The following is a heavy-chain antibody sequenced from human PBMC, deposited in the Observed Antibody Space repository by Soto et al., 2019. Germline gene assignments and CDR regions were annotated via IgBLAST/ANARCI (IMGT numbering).Heavy chain of an antibody. CDR3: ARERTARSGYYH. V-gene: IGHV4-4*08. D-gene: IGHD3-3*01. CDR1: GGSISRDY. CDR2: IYASGST. J-gene: IGHJ4*02. Sequence: PSETLSLTCTVSGGSISRDYWSWIRQPPGEGLEWIGYIYASGSTSYNPSLKSRVSISPDTSKNQISLRLRSVTAGDTAVYYCARERTARSGYYHWGQGTLVTVS.